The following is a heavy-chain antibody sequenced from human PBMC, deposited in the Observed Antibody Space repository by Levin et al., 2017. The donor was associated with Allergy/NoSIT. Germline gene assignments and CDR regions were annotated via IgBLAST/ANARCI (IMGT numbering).Heavy chain of an antibody. Sequence: LTGGSLRLSCAASGFTFSSYAMSWVRQAPGKGLEWVSAISGSGGSTYYADSVKGRFTISRDNSKNTLYLQMNSLRAEDTAVYYCAKGPPPPYSSSGYWVDYWGQGTLVTVSS. CDR1: GFTFSSYA. V-gene: IGHV3-23*01. CDR3: AKGPPPPYSSSGYWVDY. D-gene: IGHD6-13*01. CDR2: ISGSGGST. J-gene: IGHJ4*02.